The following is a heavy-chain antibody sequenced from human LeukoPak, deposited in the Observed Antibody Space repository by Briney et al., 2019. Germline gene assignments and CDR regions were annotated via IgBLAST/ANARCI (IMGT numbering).Heavy chain of an antibody. D-gene: IGHD2/OR15-2a*01. CDR1: GFSFSSYS. Sequence: SGGSLRLSCAASGFSFSSYSMNWVRQAPGKGLEWVSCISSGNIYIYYADSVKGRFTISRDNAKNSLFLQMNSLRAEDTAVYYCARDRNSMGYYYHMDVWGKGTTVTVSS. V-gene: IGHV3-21*01. CDR3: ARDRNSMGYYYHMDV. CDR2: ISSGNIYI. J-gene: IGHJ6*03.